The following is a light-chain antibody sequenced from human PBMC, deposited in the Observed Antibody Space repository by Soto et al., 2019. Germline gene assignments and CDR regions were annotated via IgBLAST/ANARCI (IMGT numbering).Light chain of an antibody. CDR2: GNT. CDR3: PSFEGSLNTEVV. J-gene: IGLJ2*01. V-gene: IGLV1-40*01. Sequence: QSVLTQPPSASGSPGQRVTISCTGSSSDIGADYDVHWYRHLPGTAPKLIIYGNTNRPSGVPDRFSGSKSGTSASLTVTGLQAEDEADYYCPSFEGSLNTEVVFGGGTKVTVL. CDR1: SSDIGADYD.